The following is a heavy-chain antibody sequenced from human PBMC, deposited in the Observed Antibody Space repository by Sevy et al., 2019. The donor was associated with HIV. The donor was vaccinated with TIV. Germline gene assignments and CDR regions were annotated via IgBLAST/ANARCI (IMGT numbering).Heavy chain of an antibody. CDR3: ANAYSGSYSHSYLYALDV. CDR1: GFSFSYYC. J-gene: IGHJ6*02. Sequence: GGSLRLSCIGSGFSFSYYCIHWVRQSPGKGLDWVALISRDGINEYYADSVKGRFTISRDNSKNTVYLEMNSLRNEDTAIYFCANAYSGSYSHSYLYALDVWGQGTTVTVSS. V-gene: IGHV3-30*18. D-gene: IGHD1-26*01. CDR2: ISRDGINE.